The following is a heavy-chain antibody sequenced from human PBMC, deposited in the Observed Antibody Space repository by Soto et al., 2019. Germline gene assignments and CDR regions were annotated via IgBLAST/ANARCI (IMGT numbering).Heavy chain of an antibody. CDR2: IYPGDSDT. CDR1: EYSFSNYW. V-gene: IGHV5-51*01. CDR3: ARSKRGAYSSGWYSLSGYYNYGIDV. D-gene: IGHD6-19*01. J-gene: IGHJ6*02. Sequence: PGESLKISCKGSEYSFSNYWIGWVRQMPGKGLEWIGIIYPGDSDTKYSPSVQGQVTISADRSISTAYLQWTSLKASDTAMYYCARSKRGAYSSGWYSLSGYYNYGIDVWGQGTKVTVSS.